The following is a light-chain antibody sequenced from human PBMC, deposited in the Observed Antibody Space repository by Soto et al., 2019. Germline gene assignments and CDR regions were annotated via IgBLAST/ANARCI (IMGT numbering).Light chain of an antibody. V-gene: IGLV2-14*01. CDR2: DVS. CDR1: SSDVGGYNY. J-gene: IGLJ2*01. CDR3: SSYTGSSTYVV. Sequence: QSALTQPASVSGSPGQSITISCTVTSSDVGGYNYVSWYQQHPGKAPKLMTYDVSNRPSGVSNRFSGSKSANTASLTISGLQAEDEADYYCSSYTGSSTYVVFGGGTKLTVL.